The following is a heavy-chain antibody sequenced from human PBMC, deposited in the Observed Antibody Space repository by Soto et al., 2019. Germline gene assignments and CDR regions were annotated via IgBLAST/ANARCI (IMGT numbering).Heavy chain of an antibody. J-gene: IGHJ6*02. Sequence: QVLLVQSGVEVREPGASVKVSCKAVRYIFTNYGVSWVRQAPGQGLEWMGWITTYNGNTEYAQKFQGRVTMTTDASTSTAYMELGSLRSDDTAIYYCARALTGYGMDVWGQGTTVTVS. CDR3: ARALTGYGMDV. CDR1: RYIFTNYG. CDR2: ITTYNGNT. V-gene: IGHV1-18*01.